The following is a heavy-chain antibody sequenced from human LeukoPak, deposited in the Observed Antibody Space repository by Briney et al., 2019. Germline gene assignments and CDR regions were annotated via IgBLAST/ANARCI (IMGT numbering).Heavy chain of an antibody. CDR1: GFTFREYS. V-gene: IGHV3-23*01. CDR3: ARGGYTTWFDP. Sequence: GGTLRLSCAASGFTFREYSMSWVRQAPGKGLEWVSNIRSNGGDTYYTDSVKGRFTISRDNSKNTLYLEMNSRRAGDTAVYYCARGGYTTWFDPWGQGALISVSS. CDR2: IRSNGGDT. D-gene: IGHD2-15*01. J-gene: IGHJ5*02.